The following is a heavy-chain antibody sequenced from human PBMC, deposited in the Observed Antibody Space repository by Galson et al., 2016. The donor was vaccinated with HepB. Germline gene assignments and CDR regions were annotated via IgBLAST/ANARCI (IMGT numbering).Heavy chain of an antibody. V-gene: IGHV3-30-3*01. D-gene: IGHD3-10*01. CDR1: GFTFNTYT. J-gene: IGHJ4*02. CDR2: ISYDGSNK. CDR3: ARDSLFYRGLDY. Sequence: SLRLSCAASGFTFNTYTIHWVRQAPGKGLEWVAIISYDGSNKYYADSVRGRFTISRDNSKNTLNLQMNSLKPEDTAKYYCARDSLFYRGLDYWGQGTLVTVSS.